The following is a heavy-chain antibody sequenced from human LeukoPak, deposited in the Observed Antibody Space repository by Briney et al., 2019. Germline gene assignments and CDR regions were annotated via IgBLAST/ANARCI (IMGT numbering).Heavy chain of an antibody. CDR2: IRSKAFGGTT. V-gene: IGHV3-49*04. CDR3: TRAPYSNYGNFDY. D-gene: IGHD4-11*01. Sequence: GGSLRLSCAASGFTFSSYWMHWVRQAPGKGLEWVGFIRSKAFGGTTEYAASVKGRFTISRDDSKSIAYLQMNSLKTEDTAVYYCTRAPYSNYGNFDYWGQGTLVTVSS. CDR1: GFTFSSYW. J-gene: IGHJ4*02.